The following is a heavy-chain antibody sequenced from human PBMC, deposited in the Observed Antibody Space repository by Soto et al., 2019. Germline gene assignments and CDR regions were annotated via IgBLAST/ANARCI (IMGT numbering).Heavy chain of an antibody. CDR2: ISAYNGNT. J-gene: IGHJ5*02. CDR1: GYTFASYA. CDR3: ARDPPPPDP. V-gene: IGHV1-18*01. Sequence: QVQLVQSGAEVKKPGASVKVSCKASGYTFASYAISWMRQAPGQGLEWLGWISAYNGNTNYAQKLQGKDTKNTDTSTSTAYMEVRSLRSYDTAVYYCARDPPPPDPWGQGTLVTVSS.